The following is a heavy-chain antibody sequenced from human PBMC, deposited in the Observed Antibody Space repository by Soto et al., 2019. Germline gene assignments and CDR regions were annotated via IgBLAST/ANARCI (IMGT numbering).Heavy chain of an antibody. CDR3: ARELVAGTPYNWFDP. Sequence: ASVKVSCKASGYTFTSYGISWVRLAPGQGLEWMGWISAYNGNTNYAQKLQGRVTMTTDTSTSTAYMELRSLRSDDTAVYYCARELVAGTPYNWFDPWGQGTLVTVSS. D-gene: IGHD6-19*01. CDR1: GYTFTSYG. V-gene: IGHV1-18*04. J-gene: IGHJ5*02. CDR2: ISAYNGNT.